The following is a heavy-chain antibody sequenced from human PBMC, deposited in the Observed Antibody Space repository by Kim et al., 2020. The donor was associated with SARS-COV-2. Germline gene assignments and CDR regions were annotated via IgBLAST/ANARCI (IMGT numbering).Heavy chain of an antibody. V-gene: IGHV3-23*01. D-gene: IGHD4-17*01. J-gene: IGHJ4*02. CDR2: IGPGGDT. CDR3: AKYTVKTPPDY. Sequence: GGSLRLSCAASGFTFNSYALSWVRQAPGMGLEWVSGIGPGGDTHYVDSVKGRFTISRDNSRNTLSLQMNSLRVEDTAVYYCAKYTVKTPPDYGGQGALGT. CDR1: GFTFNSYA.